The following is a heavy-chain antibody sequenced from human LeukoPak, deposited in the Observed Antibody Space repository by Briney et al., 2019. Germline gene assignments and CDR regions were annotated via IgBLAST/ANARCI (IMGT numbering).Heavy chain of an antibody. D-gene: IGHD3-3*01. CDR2: IYYSGST. V-gene: IGHV4-59*08. Sequence: KPSETLSLTCTVSGGSISSYYWSWIRQPPGKGLEWSGYIYYSGSTNYNPSLKSRVTISVDTSKNQFSLKLSSVTAADTAVYYCARSYYDFWSGPRGNWFDPWGQGTLVTVSS. CDR1: GGSISSYY. CDR3: ARSYYDFWSGPRGNWFDP. J-gene: IGHJ5*02.